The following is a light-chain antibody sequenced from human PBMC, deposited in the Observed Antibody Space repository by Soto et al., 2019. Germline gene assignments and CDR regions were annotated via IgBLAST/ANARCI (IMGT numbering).Light chain of an antibody. J-gene: IGLJ2*01. CDR1: SSNIGTNT. CDR2: SNN. CDR3: ASWDDSLNGPV. Sequence: QSVLTQPPSASGTPGQRVTISCSGSSSNIGTNTVNWYQHLPGTAPKLRIYSNNQRPSGVPDRFSGSKSATSASLAISGLQSEDEADYYCASWDDSLNGPVFGGGTQLTVL. V-gene: IGLV1-44*01.